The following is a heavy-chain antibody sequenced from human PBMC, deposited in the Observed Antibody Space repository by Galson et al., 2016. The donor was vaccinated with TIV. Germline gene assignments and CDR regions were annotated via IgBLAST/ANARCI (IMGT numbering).Heavy chain of an antibody. CDR3: GRGNHGIDV. Sequence: LRLSCAASGFTFSNFWMHWVRQVPGKGLVWVSNINSDGSTTHYADSVKGRFTISRDNAKNTLHLQMNSLRGEDTAVYYCGRGNHGIDVWGQGTPVTVSS. CDR2: INSDGSTT. J-gene: IGHJ6*02. CDR1: GFTFSNFW. V-gene: IGHV3-74*01.